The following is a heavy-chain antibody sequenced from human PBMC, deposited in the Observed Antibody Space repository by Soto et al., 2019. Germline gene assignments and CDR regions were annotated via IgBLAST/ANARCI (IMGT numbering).Heavy chain of an antibody. Sequence: GESLKISCAASGFTFSSYAMSWVRQAPGKGLEWVSAISGSGGSTYYADSVKGRFTISRDNSKNTLYLQMNSLRAEDTAVYYCAKAGVEYSSSSGWFDPWGQGTLVTVSS. CDR3: AKAGVEYSSSSGWFDP. CDR1: GFTFSSYA. J-gene: IGHJ5*02. CDR2: ISGSGGST. D-gene: IGHD6-6*01. V-gene: IGHV3-23*01.